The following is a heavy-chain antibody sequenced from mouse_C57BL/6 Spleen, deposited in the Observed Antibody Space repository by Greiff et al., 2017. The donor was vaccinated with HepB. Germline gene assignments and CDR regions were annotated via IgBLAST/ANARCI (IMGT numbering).Heavy chain of an antibody. J-gene: IGHJ2*01. CDR1: GFTFTDYY. CDR3: ARYPSSGSSFDY. Sequence: EVKLQESGGGLVQPGGSLSLSCAASGFTFTDYYMSWVRQPPGKALEWLGFIRNKANGYTTEYSASVKGRFTISRDNSQSILYLQMNALRAEDSATYYCARYPSSGSSFDYWGQGTTLTVSS. V-gene: IGHV7-3*01. CDR2: IRNKANGYTT. D-gene: IGHD3-2*02.